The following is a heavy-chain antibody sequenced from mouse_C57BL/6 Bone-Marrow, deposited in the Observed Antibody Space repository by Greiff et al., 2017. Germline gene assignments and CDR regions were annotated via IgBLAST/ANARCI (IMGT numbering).Heavy chain of an antibody. V-gene: IGHV1-39*01. CDR2: INPNYGTT. D-gene: IGHD2-3*01. CDR1: GYSFTDYN. J-gene: IGHJ4*01. CDR3: ARDGYYCMDY. Sequence: VQLQQSGPELVKPGASVKISCKASGYSFTDYNMNWVKQSHGKSLEWIGVINPNYGTTSYNQKFKGKATLTVDQSSSTDYMQLNRLTSEDSADYYSARDGYYCMDYWGQGTSVTVSS.